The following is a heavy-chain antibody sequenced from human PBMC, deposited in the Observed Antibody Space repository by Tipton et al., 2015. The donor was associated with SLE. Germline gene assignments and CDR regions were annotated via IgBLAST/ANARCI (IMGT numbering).Heavy chain of an antibody. V-gene: IGHV3-7*01. Sequence: SGFTFSSYWMSWVRQAPGKGLEWVANIKQDGSEKYYVDSVKGRFTISRDNSKNTLYLQMNSLRAEDTAVYYCAKSAPDYWGQGTLVTVSS. CDR3: AKSAPDY. CDR1: GFTFSSYW. J-gene: IGHJ4*02. CDR2: IKQDGSEK. D-gene: IGHD3-3*01.